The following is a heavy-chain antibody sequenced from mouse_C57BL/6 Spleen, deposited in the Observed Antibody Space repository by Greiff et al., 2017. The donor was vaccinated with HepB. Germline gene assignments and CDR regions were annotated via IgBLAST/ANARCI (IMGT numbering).Heavy chain of an antibody. CDR2: ISDGGSYT. CDR1: GFTFSSYA. CDR3: ARERYYGSREFAY. D-gene: IGHD1-1*01. V-gene: IGHV5-4*01. J-gene: IGHJ3*01. Sequence: DVHLVESGGGLVKPGGSLKLSCAASGFTFSSYAMSWVRQTPEKRLEWVATISDGGSYTYYPDNVKGRFTISRDNAKNNLYLQMSHLKSEDTAMYYCARERYYGSREFAYWGQGTLVTVSA.